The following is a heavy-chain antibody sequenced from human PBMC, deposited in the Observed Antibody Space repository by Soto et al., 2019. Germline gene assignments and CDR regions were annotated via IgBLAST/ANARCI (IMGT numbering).Heavy chain of an antibody. J-gene: IGHJ4*02. V-gene: IGHV3-23*01. CDR2: ISGSGGST. Sequence: GGSLRLSCAASGFTFNNYAMGWVRQAPGKGLEWVSGISGSGGSTYYADSVKGRFTISRDNSKNTLYSQMNSLRVEDTAVYYCAKWGGLQFLQWPYFFDYWGQGTLVTVSS. D-gene: IGHD6-19*01. CDR1: GFTFNNYA. CDR3: AKWGGLQFLQWPYFFDY.